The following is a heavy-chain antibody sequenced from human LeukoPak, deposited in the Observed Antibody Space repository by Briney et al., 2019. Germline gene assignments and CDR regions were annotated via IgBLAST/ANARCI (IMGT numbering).Heavy chain of an antibody. Sequence: PSETLSLTCTVSGGSISGYFWSWIRQPPGKGLEWIGYIHNSGSINYNPSLKSRVTISQDTSKNQFSLKRSSVTAADTAVYFCARAVVGAIAFDIWGQGTMVTVSS. J-gene: IGHJ3*02. CDR3: ARAVVGAIAFDI. CDR1: GGSISGYF. CDR2: IHNSGSI. V-gene: IGHV4-59*01. D-gene: IGHD1-26*01.